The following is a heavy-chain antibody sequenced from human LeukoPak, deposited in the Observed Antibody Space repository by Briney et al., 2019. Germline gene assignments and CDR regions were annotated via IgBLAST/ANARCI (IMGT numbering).Heavy chain of an antibody. CDR2: INHSGST. D-gene: IGHD6-13*01. J-gene: IGHJ4*02. V-gene: IGHV4-34*01. CDR1: GGSFSGYY. CDR3: ARGYSSSWYSRSIPQFDY. Sequence: SETLSLTCAVYGGSFSGYYWSWIRQPPGKGLEWIGEINHSGSTNYNPSLKSRVTISVDTSKNQFSLKLSSVTAADTAVYYCARGYSSSWYSRSIPQFDYWGQGTLVTVSS.